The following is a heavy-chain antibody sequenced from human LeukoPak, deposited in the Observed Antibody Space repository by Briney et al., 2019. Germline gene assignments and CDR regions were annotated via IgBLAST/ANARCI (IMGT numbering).Heavy chain of an antibody. CDR3: ARVRLGELSPYFDY. Sequence: GSVKVPCKASGYTFTSYDINWVRQATGQGLEWMGWMNPNSGNTGYAQKFQGRVTMTRNTSISTAYMELSSLRSEDTAVYYCARVRLGELSPYFDYWGQGTLVTVSS. CDR2: MNPNSGNT. D-gene: IGHD3-16*02. CDR1: GYTFTSYD. J-gene: IGHJ4*02. V-gene: IGHV1-8*01.